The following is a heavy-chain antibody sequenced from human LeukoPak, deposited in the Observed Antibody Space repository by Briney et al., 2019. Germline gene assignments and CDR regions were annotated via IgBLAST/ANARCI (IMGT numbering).Heavy chain of an antibody. Sequence: ASVKVSCKASGGTFSSYAISWVRQAPGQGLGWMGGIIPIFGTANYAQKFQGRVTITADESTSTAYMELSSLRSEDTAVYYCARAPSYYYDSSGYYPYWGQGTLVTVSS. CDR2: IIPIFGTA. V-gene: IGHV1-69*13. D-gene: IGHD3-22*01. J-gene: IGHJ4*02. CDR1: GGTFSSYA. CDR3: ARAPSYYYDSSGYYPY.